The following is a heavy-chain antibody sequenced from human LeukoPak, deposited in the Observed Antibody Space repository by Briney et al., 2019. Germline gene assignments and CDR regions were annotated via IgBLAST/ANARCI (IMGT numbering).Heavy chain of an antibody. Sequence: SETLSLTCTVSGGSISSSSYYWGWIRQPPGKGLEWIGSIFYSGNTFYNPSLKSRVTISVDTSRNQFSLKLSSVTAADTAVFYCARQGSYSYGSGTYYNGHFDYWAQGILVTVSS. J-gene: IGHJ4*02. D-gene: IGHD3-10*01. CDR1: GGSISSSSYY. V-gene: IGHV4-39*01. CDR2: IFYSGNT. CDR3: ARQGSYSYGSGTYYNGHFDY.